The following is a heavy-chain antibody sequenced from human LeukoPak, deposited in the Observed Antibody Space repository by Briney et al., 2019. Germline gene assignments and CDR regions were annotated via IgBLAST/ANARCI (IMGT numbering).Heavy chain of an antibody. D-gene: IGHD1-26*01. CDR2: IIPIFGTA. Sequence: SVKVSCKASGGTSSSYAISWVRQAPGQGLEWMGGIIPIFGTANYAQKFQGRVTITADESTSTAYMELSSLRSEDTAVYYCARENRESGSYDYWGQGTLVTVSS. V-gene: IGHV1-69*13. CDR1: GGTSSSYA. CDR3: ARENRESGSYDY. J-gene: IGHJ4*02.